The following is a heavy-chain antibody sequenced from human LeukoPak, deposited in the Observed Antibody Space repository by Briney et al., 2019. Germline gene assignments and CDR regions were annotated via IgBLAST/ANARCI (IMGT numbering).Heavy chain of an antibody. J-gene: IGHJ4*02. D-gene: IGHD5-18*01. CDR1: GGTFSSYA. CDR2: IIPILGIA. CDR3: ARDGYSYGAKFDY. V-gene: IGHV1-69*04. Sequence: GASVKVSCKASGGTFSSYAISWVRQAPRQGLEWVGRIIPILGIANYAQKFQGRVTITADKSTSTAYMELSSLRSEDTAVYYCARDGYSYGAKFDYWGQGTLVTVSS.